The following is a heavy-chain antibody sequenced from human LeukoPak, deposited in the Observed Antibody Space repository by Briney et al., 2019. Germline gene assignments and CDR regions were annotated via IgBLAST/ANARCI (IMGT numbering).Heavy chain of an antibody. Sequence: GGSLRLSCAASGFTFSDYYMSWIRQAPGKGLEWVSYISSSGSTIYYADSVKGRFTISRDNAKNSLYLQMNSLRAEDTALYYCARGDLDTAMVRKYYFDYWGQGTLVTVSS. V-gene: IGHV3-11*04. J-gene: IGHJ4*02. CDR2: ISSSGSTI. CDR3: ARGDLDTAMVRKYYFDY. D-gene: IGHD5-18*01. CDR1: GFTFSDYY.